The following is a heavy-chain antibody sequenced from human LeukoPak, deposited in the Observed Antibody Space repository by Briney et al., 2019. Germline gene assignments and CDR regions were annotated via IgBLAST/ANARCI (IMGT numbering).Heavy chain of an antibody. J-gene: IGHJ5*02. CDR3: ARLKGRYSYGSGDP. Sequence: GDSLKISGKGSGYRFTSYWIGWVRQMPGKGLEGMEIIYPGDSDTRYSPSFQGQVTSSADKSISTAYLQWSSLKASDTAMYYGARLKGRYSYGSGDPWGQGTLVTVSS. CDR1: GYRFTSYW. D-gene: IGHD5-18*01. V-gene: IGHV5-51*01. CDR2: IYPGDSDT.